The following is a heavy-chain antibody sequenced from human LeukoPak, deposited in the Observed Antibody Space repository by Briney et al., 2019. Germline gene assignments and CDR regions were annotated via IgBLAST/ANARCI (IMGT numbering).Heavy chain of an antibody. CDR1: GGSISSYY. D-gene: IGHD3-3*01. CDR2: IYYSGST. V-gene: IGHV4-59*01. CDR3: ARAQRFLEWLFYDY. J-gene: IGHJ4*02. Sequence: SGTLSLTCTVSGGSISSYYWSWIRQPPGKGLEWIGYIYYSGSTNYNPSLKSRVTISVDTSKNQFSLKLSSVTAADTAVYYCARAQRFLEWLFYDYWGQGTLVTVSS.